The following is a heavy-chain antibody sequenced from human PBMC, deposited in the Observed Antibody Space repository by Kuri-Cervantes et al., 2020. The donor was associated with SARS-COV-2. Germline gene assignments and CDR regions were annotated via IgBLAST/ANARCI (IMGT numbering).Heavy chain of an antibody. CDR1: GYTFTSYG. V-gene: IGHV1-18*01. J-gene: IGHJ4*02. D-gene: IGHD3-3*02. CDR3: ATATDEAFWSMPRFDY. Sequence: ASVKVSCKASGYTFTSYGISWVRQAPGQGLEWMGWISAYNGNTNYAQKLQGRVTMTTDTSTSTAYMELRSLRSEDTAVYYCATATDEAFWSMPRFDYWGQGTLVTVSS. CDR2: ISAYNGNT.